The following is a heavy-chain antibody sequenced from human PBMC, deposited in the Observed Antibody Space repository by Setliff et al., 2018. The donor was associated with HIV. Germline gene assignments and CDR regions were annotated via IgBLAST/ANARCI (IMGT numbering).Heavy chain of an antibody. D-gene: IGHD3-16*01. V-gene: IGHV3-74*01. CDR2: MNTDGSST. CDR1: GFTFGSYW. Sequence: LRLSCAASGFTFGSYWMHWVRQAPGKGLVWVFGMNTDGSSTRYADSVKGRFTISRDNAKNSVYLQMHSLRVEDTAVYYCAAVPWGHSSLIIDHWGQGTPVTVSS. CDR3: AAVPWGHSSLIIDH. J-gene: IGHJ4*02.